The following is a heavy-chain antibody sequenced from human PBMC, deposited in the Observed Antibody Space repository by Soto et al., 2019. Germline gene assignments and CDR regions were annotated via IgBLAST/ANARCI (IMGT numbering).Heavy chain of an antibody. D-gene: IGHD3-22*01. CDR2: IYYSGST. Sequence: SETLSLTCTVSGGSISSGGYYWSWIRQHPGKGLEWIGYIYYSGSTYYNPSLKSRVTISVDTSKNQFSLKLSSVTAADTAVYYCAATDGPYDSSGHYLSGIDYWGQGTLVTVSS. CDR3: AATDGPYDSSGHYLSGIDY. CDR1: GGSISSGGYY. V-gene: IGHV4-31*03. J-gene: IGHJ4*02.